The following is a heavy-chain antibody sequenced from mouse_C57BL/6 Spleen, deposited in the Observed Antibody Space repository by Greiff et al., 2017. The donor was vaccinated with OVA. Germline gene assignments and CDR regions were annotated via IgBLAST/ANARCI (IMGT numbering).Heavy chain of an antibody. V-gene: IGHV1-64*01. CDR1: GYTFTSYW. J-gene: IGHJ4*01. CDR2: IHPTSGST. D-gene: IGHD2-4*01. CDR3: ARPDYDDYAMDY. Sequence: QVQLQQPGAELVKPGASVKLSCKASGYTFTSYWMHWVKQRPGQGLEWIGMIHPTSGSTNYNEKFKSKATLTVDKSSSTAYMQLSSLTSEDSAVYYCARPDYDDYAMDYWGQGTSVTVSS.